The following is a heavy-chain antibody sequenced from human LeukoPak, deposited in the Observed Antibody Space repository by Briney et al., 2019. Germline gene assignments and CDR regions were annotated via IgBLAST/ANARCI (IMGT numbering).Heavy chain of an antibody. J-gene: IGHJ4*02. V-gene: IGHV3-21*01. CDR1: GFTFSTYS. D-gene: IGHD2-15*01. CDR3: AREGGAEDFDY. Sequence: PGASLRLSCAASGFTFSTYSMNWVRQAPGKGLGWVSSISDNSRDMYYAYSVKGRFTISRDNAKNSLYLQMNSLRAEDTAVYYCAREGGAEDFDYWGQGTLVTASS. CDR2: ISDNSRDM.